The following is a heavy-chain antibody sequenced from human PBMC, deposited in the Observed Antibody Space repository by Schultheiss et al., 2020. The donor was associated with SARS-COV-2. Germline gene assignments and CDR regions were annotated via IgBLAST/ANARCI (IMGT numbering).Heavy chain of an antibody. V-gene: IGHV4-39*01. CDR1: GGSISSSSYY. Sequence: ESLKISCTVSGGSISSSSYYWGWIRQPPGKGLEWIGSIYYSGSTYYNPSLKSRVTISVDTSKNQFSLKLSSVTAADTAVYYCASGPSIAARRFDYWGQGTLVTVSS. CDR2: IYYSGST. J-gene: IGHJ4*02. CDR3: ASGPSIAARRFDY. D-gene: IGHD6-6*01.